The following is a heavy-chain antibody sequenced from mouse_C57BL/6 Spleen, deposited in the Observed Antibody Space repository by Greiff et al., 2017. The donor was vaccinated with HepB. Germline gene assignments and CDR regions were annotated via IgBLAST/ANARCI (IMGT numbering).Heavy chain of an antibody. CDR3: ARDETGKAMDY. Sequence: QVQLQQPGAELVRPGTSVKLSCKASGYTFTSYWMHWVKQRPGQGLEWIGVIDPSDSYTNYNQKFKGKATLTVDTSSSTAYMQLSSLTSEDSAVYYCARDETGKAMDYWGQGTSVTVSS. D-gene: IGHD4-1*01. CDR1: GYTFTSYW. CDR2: IDPSDSYT. V-gene: IGHV1-59*01. J-gene: IGHJ4*01.